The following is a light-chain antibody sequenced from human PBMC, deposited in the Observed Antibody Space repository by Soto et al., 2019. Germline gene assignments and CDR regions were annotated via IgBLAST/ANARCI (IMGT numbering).Light chain of an antibody. V-gene: IGLV3-1*01. CDR2: QDS. CDR1: KLGDKY. CDR3: QAWDSSTYV. Sequence: SSELTQPPSVSVSPGQTASITCSGDKLGDKYACWYQQKPGQSPVLVIYQDSKRPSGIPERFSGSNSGNTATLTISGTQAMDEVDYYCQAWDSSTYVFGTGTKLTVL. J-gene: IGLJ1*01.